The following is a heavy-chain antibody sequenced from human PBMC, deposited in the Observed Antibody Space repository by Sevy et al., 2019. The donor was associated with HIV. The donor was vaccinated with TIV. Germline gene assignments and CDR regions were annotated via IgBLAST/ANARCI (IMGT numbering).Heavy chain of an antibody. V-gene: IGHV4-34*01. D-gene: IGHD3-10*01. CDR2: INHSGST. Sequence: SETLSLTCAVYGGSFSGYYWSWIRQPPGQGLEWIGEINHSGSTNYNPSLKSRVTISIDTSKKQFSLKLNSVTAADTAVYYCARGGRSGTPGGMDVWGQGTTVTVSS. CDR3: ARGGRSGTPGGMDV. J-gene: IGHJ6*02. CDR1: GGSFSGYY.